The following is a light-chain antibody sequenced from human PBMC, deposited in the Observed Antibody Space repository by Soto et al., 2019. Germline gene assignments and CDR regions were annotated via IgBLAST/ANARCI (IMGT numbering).Light chain of an antibody. J-gene: IGKJ1*01. V-gene: IGKV3-20*01. CDR3: QVYGSSPKT. CDR2: GVS. Sequence: IVLTQSPGTLSLSPGEGATLSCRASQPVNSGYLAWYQQKPGQAPRLLMYGVSTRDTGIPDRFSGSGAGTDFTLTISRLEPGDFGVYYCQVYGSSPKTFGQGTKVEFK. CDR1: QPVNSGY.